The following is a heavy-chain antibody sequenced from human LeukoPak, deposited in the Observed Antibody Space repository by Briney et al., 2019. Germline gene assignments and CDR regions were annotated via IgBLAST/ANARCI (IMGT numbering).Heavy chain of an antibody. CDR2: INHGGST. CDR3: ARVGTYYDYVWGSYRSYYFDY. CDR1: GGSFSGYY. V-gene: IGHV4-34*01. Sequence: PSETLSLTCAVYGGSFSGYYWSWIRQPPGKGLEWIGEINHGGSTNYNPSLKSRVTISVDTSKNQFSLKLSSVTAADTAVYYCARVGTYYDYVWGSYRSYYFDYWGQGTLVTVSS. J-gene: IGHJ4*02. D-gene: IGHD3-16*02.